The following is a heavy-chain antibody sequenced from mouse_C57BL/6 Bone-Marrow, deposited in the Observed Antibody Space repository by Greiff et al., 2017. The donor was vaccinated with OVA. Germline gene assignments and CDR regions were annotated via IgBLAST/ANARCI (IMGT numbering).Heavy chain of an antibody. CDR1: GFNIKDDY. D-gene: IGHD3-2*02. CDR3: TTRLFAY. J-gene: IGHJ3*01. Sequence: EVKLKESGAELVRPGASVKLSCTASGFNIKDDYMHWVKQRPEQGLEWIGWIDPENGDTEYASKFQGKATITADTSSNTAYLQLSSLTSEDTAVYYCTTRLFAYWGQGTLVTVSA. V-gene: IGHV14-4*01. CDR2: IDPENGDT.